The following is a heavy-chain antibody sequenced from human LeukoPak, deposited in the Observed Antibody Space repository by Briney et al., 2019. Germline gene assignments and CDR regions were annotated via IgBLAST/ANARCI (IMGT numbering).Heavy chain of an antibody. CDR2: ISSSSGYI. J-gene: IGHJ4*02. Sequence: GGSLRLSCAASGFTFSSYSMNWVRQAPGKGLEWVSSISSSSGYIYYADSVKGRFTISRDNAKNSLYLQMNSLRAEDTAVYYCARVASIAARPVFDYWGQGTLVTVSS. D-gene: IGHD6-6*01. CDR1: GFTFSSYS. V-gene: IGHV3-21*01. CDR3: ARVASIAARPVFDY.